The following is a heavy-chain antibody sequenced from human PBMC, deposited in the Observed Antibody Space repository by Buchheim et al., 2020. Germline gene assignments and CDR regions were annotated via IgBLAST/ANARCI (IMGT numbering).Heavy chain of an antibody. J-gene: IGHJ4*02. CDR3: ASSGLAAHLFDY. CDR2: IYYSGST. Sequence: QLQLQESGPGLVKPSETLSLTCTVSGGSISSSSYYWGWIRQPPGQGLEWIGSIYYSGSTYYNPSLKSRVTISVDTSKNQFSLKLSSVTAADTAVYYCASSGLAAHLFDYWGQGTL. CDR1: GGSISSSSYY. D-gene: IGHD6-6*01. V-gene: IGHV4-39*01.